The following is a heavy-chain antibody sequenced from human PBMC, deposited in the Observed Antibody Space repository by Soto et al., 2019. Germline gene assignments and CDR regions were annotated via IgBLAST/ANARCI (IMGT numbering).Heavy chain of an antibody. V-gene: IGHV3-21*01. CDR3: ARGGVPQAFDI. CDR1: GFTFSSDT. D-gene: IGHD1-1*01. Sequence: AGGSLRLSCTASGFTFSSDTINWVRQAPGKGLEWGSSISTSSSYIFYADSLKGRFTISRDNAKNSLYLQMNSLRAEDTAVYYCARGGVPQAFDIWGQGTMVNVSS. J-gene: IGHJ3*02. CDR2: ISTSSSYI.